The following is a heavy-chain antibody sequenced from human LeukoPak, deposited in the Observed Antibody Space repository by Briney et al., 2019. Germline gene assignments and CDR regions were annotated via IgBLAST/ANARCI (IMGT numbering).Heavy chain of an antibody. D-gene: IGHD6-19*01. CDR1: GYTFTGYY. V-gene: IGHV1-2*02. J-gene: IGHJ4*02. Sequence: ASVKVSCKASGYTFTGYYMHWVRQAPGQGLEWMGWINPNSGGTNYAQKFQGRVTMTRDTSISTAYMELSRLRSDDTAVYYCARADSSGWSESFDYWGQGTLVTVSS. CDR3: ARADSSGWSESFDY. CDR2: INPNSGGT.